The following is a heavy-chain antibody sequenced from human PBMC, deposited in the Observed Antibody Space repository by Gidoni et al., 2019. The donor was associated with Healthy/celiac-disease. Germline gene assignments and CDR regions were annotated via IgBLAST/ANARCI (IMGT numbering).Heavy chain of an antibody. J-gene: IGHJ4*02. CDR3: ARASHNSRYFDY. D-gene: IGHD1-20*01. CDR2: INHSGST. V-gene: IGHV4-34*01. Sequence: QVQLQQWGAGLLKPSETLSLTCAVYGGSFSGYYWSWIRQPPGKGLEWNGEINHSGSTNYNPSLKSRVTISVDTSKNQFSLKLSSVTAADTAVYYCARASHNSRYFDYWGQGTLVTVSS. CDR1: GGSFSGYY.